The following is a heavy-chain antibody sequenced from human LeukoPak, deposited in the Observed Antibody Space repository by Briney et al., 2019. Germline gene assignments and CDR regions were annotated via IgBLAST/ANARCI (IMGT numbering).Heavy chain of an antibody. Sequence: GGSLRLSCAASGFTFSSYSMNWVRQAPGKGLEWVSYISSSSSTIYYADSVKGRFTISRDNAKNSLSLQMNSLRAEDTAVYYCAREKAKYYYGSGFDPWGQGTLVTVSS. CDR1: GFTFSSYS. D-gene: IGHD3-10*01. CDR3: AREKAKYYYGSGFDP. V-gene: IGHV3-48*01. CDR2: ISSSSSTI. J-gene: IGHJ5*02.